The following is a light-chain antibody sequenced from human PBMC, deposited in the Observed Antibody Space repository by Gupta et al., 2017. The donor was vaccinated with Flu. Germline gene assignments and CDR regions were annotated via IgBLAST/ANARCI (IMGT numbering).Light chain of an antibody. Sequence: QPVLTQPPSVSAAPGQKVTISCSGSSSNIGNNYVSWYQQLPGTAPKLLIYDNKKRPSGIPDRFSGSRSGTSATLGITGLQTGDEADYYCGTWDTSLSAGVFGGGTKLTVL. V-gene: IGLV1-51*01. CDR1: SSNIGNNY. CDR2: DNK. CDR3: GTWDTSLSAGV. J-gene: IGLJ3*02.